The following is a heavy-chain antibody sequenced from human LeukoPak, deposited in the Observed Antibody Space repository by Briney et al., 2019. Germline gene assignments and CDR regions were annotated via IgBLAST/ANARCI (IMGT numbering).Heavy chain of an antibody. J-gene: IGHJ4*02. CDR1: GGSISGYC. V-gene: IGHV4-59*01. Sequence: SETLSLTCNVSGGSISGYCWSWIRQPPGKGLEWIGYIRNSGSTNYNPSLKSRVTILVDTSTNQFSLKLRSLTAADTAVYYCARRDDYFDYWGQGTLVTVSS. CDR2: IRNSGST. CDR3: ARRDDYFDY.